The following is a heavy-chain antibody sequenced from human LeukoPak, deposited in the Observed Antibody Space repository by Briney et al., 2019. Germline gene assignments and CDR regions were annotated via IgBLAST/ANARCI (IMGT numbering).Heavy chain of an antibody. CDR3: ARDLGGDYDH. J-gene: IGHJ4*02. CDR1: GFTFSSYA. CDR2: ISSNGGST. V-gene: IGHV3-64*01. D-gene: IGHD4-17*01. Sequence: GGSLRLSCAASGFTFSSYAMHWVRRAPGKGLEYVSAISSNGGSTYYANSVKGRFTISRDNSRNTLYFQMGSLRPEDMAVYFCARDLGGDYDHWGQGTLVTVSS.